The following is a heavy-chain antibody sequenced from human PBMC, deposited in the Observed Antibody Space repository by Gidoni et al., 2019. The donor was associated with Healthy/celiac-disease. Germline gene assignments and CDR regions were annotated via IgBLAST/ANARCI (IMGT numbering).Heavy chain of an antibody. CDR2: ISWDGGST. V-gene: IGHV3-43*01. Sequence: EVQLVESGGVVVQTGGSLRLSCPASGFPVDDYTLHWVRQAPGKGLEWVSLISWDGGSTYYADSVKGRFTISRDNSKNSLYLQMNSLRTEDTALYYCAKPLDSSGYYFLDYWGQGTLVTVSS. CDR1: GFPVDDYT. CDR3: AKPLDSSGYYFLDY. D-gene: IGHD3-22*01. J-gene: IGHJ4*02.